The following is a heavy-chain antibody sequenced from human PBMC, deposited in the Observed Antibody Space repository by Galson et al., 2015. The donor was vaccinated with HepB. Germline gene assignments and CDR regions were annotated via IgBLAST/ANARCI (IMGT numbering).Heavy chain of an antibody. V-gene: IGHV3-21*01. Sequence: SLRLSCAASGFTFSSYSMNWVRQAPGKGLEWVSSISSSSSYIYYADSVKGRFTISRDNAKNSLYLQMNSLRAEDTAVYYCASNVGLRFGIAAAGWDYYYYGMDVWGQGTTVTVSS. D-gene: IGHD6-13*01. CDR2: ISSSSSYI. CDR3: ASNVGLRFGIAAAGWDYYYYGMDV. CDR1: GFTFSSYS. J-gene: IGHJ6*02.